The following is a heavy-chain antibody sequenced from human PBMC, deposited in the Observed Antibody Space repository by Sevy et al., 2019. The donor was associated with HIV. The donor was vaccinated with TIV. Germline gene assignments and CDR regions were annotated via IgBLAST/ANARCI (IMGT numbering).Heavy chain of an antibody. CDR3: VTRGCLVGATDFDY. V-gene: IGHV3-64D*06. J-gene: IGHJ4*02. Sequence: GGCLRLSCSASGFTFSSYPMHWVRQAPGKGLEYVSLISGNGGSTYYADSVKGRFTISRDNFKKTLYLQMSSLRAEYTAVYYCVTRGCLVGATDFDYWGQGTLVTVSS. CDR2: ISGNGGST. CDR1: GFTFSSYP. D-gene: IGHD1-26*01.